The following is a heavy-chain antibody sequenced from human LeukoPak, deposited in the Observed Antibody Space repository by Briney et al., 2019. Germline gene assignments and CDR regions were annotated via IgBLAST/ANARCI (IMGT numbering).Heavy chain of an antibody. V-gene: IGHV3-74*01. CDR2: INSDGSST. D-gene: IGHD2-21*01. Sequence: GGSLRLSCAASGFTFSSYWMHWVRHAPGKGLVWVSRINSDGSSTSYADSVKGRFTISRDNAKNTLYLQMNSLRAEDTAVYYCARDRRLTYGMDVWGQGTTVTVSS. CDR1: GFTFSSYW. CDR3: ARDRRLTYGMDV. J-gene: IGHJ6*02.